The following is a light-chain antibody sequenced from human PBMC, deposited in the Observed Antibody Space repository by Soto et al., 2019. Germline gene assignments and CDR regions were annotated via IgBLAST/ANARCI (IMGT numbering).Light chain of an antibody. V-gene: IGLV2-14*01. CDR3: SSYTSSSTRVV. J-gene: IGLJ2*01. CDR1: SSDVGGYNY. CDR2: DVS. Sequence: QSALTQPASVSGSPGQSSTISCTGTSSDVGGYNYVSGYQQHPGKAPKLMIYDVSNRPSGVSNRVSGSKSGNTASLTISGLQAEDEADYYCSSYTSSSTRVVFGGGTKVTVL.